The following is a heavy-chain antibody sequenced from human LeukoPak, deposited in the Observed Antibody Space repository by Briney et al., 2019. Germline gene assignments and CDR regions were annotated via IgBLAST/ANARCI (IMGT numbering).Heavy chain of an antibody. CDR3: AKDGYRTPISYYYMDV. D-gene: IGHD5-18*01. Sequence: GGSLRLSCAASGFTFSSYAMHWVRQAPGKGLEWVAVISYDGSNKYYADSVKGRFTISRDNSKATLYLQMNGLRAEDTAVYYCAKDGYRTPISYYYMDVWGKGTTVTISS. V-gene: IGHV3-30*04. CDR1: GFTFSSYA. J-gene: IGHJ6*03. CDR2: ISYDGSNK.